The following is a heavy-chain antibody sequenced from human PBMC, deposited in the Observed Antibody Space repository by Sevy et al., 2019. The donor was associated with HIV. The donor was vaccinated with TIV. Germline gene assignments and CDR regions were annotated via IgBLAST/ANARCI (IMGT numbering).Heavy chain of an antibody. CDR2: IKSKTDGGTT. D-gene: IGHD3-16*01. CDR1: GFTFSNAW. J-gene: IGHJ6*02. V-gene: IGHV3-15*01. CDR3: TTDFLPYVWGSYYYYGMDV. Sequence: GGSLRLSCAASGFTFSNAWMSWVRQAPGKGLEWVGRIKSKTDGGTTDYAAPVKGRFTISRDDSKNTLYLQMNSLKTGGTAVYYCTTDFLPYVWGSYYYYGMDVWGQGTTVTVSS.